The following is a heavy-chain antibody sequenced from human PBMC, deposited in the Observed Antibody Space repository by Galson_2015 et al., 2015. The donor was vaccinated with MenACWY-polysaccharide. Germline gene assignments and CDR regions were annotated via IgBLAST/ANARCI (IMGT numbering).Heavy chain of an antibody. CDR1: GLTFSSYG. CDR3: AKGAAHYGSGNYYDC. CDR2: LSPTTGNT. V-gene: IGHV3-23*01. J-gene: IGHJ4*02. Sequence: SLRLSCAGSGLTFSSYGMGWVRQAPGKGLEWVSGLSPTTGNTCYADSVRGRFTISRDNSKNTLYLQMDSLRAEDTALYYCAKGAAHYGSGNYYDCWGQGTQVTVSS. D-gene: IGHD3-10*01.